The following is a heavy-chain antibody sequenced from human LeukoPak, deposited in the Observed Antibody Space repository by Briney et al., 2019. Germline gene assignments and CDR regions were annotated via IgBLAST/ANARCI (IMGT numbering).Heavy chain of an antibody. CDR2: INTNTGNP. J-gene: IGHJ6*02. CDR1: GYTFTSYA. CDR3: ARVMGQWLVHYYYGMDV. Sequence: ASVKVSCKASGYTFTSYAMNWVRQAPGQGLEWMGWINTNTGNPTYAQGFTGRFVFSLDTSVSTAYLQISSLKAEDTAVYYCARVMGQWLVHYYYGMDVWGQGTTVTVSS. D-gene: IGHD6-19*01. V-gene: IGHV7-4-1*02.